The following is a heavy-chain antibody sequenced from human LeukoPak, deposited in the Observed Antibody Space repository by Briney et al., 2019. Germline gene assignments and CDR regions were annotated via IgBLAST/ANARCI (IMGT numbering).Heavy chain of an antibody. CDR3: ARDYPWAAPGYMDV. V-gene: IGHV7-4-1*02. D-gene: IGHD6-13*01. Sequence: ASVKVSCKASGYTFTSYAMNWVRQTPGQGLEWMGWINTNTGNPTYAQGFTGRFVFSLDTSVSTAYLQISSLKAEDTAVYYCARDYPWAAPGYMDVWGKGTTVTVSS. CDR2: INTNTGNP. J-gene: IGHJ6*03. CDR1: GYTFTSYA.